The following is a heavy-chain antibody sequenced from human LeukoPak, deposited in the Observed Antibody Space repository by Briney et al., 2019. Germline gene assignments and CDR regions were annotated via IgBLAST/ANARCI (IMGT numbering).Heavy chain of an antibody. V-gene: IGHV3-23*01. CDR2: ISGGGGNT. D-gene: IGHD4-23*01. CDR3: AKSPYVGDHGGPSA. CDR1: GFTFTSSA. J-gene: IGHJ5*02. Sequence: PGGSLRLSCAGSGFTFTSSAMSWVRQAPGKGPEWVSAISGGGGNTYYAGSVKGRFTISRDDSKNTLFLQMNSLRAEDTAVYYCAKSPYVGDHGGPSAWGQGTLVIVSS.